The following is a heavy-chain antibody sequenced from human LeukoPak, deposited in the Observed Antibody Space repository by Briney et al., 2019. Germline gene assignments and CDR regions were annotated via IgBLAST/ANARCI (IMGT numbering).Heavy chain of an antibody. CDR2: ISSSSSYI. CDR1: RFTFSSYS. Sequence: GGSLRLSCAASRFTFSSYSMNWVRQAPGKGLEWVSSISSSSSYIYYADSVKGRFTISRDNAKNSLYLQMNSLRAEDTAVYYCARGYGEVTFDYWGQGTLVTVSS. D-gene: IGHD4/OR15-4a*01. J-gene: IGHJ4*02. V-gene: IGHV3-21*01. CDR3: ARGYGEVTFDY.